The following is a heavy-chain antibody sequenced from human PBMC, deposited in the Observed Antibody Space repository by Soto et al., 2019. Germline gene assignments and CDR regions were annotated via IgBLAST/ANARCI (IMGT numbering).Heavy chain of an antibody. Sequence: QVQLVESGGGVVQPGRSLRLSCVASGFTFSSYGMHWVRQSPGKALEWLAIISDDGSNTYYADSVKGRLTISRDNSKNTLYPHMHSLRVEEKSVYYCAIEGGLSGSYYTACSYYFDYWGQGTLVTVSS. V-gene: IGHV3-30*03. CDR1: GFTFSSYG. J-gene: IGHJ4*02. CDR3: AIEGGLSGSYYTACSYYFDY. CDR2: ISDDGSNT. D-gene: IGHD1-26*01.